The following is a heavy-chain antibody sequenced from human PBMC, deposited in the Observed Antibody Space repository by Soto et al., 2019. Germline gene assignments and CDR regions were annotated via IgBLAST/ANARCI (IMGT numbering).Heavy chain of an antibody. V-gene: IGHV4-59*01. D-gene: IGHD2-8*01. CDR1: GGSISSYY. CDR2: IYYSGST. Sequence: QVQLQESGPGLVKPSETLSLTCTVSGGSISSYYWSWIRQPPGKGLEWIGYIYYSGSTNYNPSLKSRVTISVDTSKNQFSLKLSSVTAADTAVYYCAKGTNRAPFDPWGQGTLVTVSS. J-gene: IGHJ5*02. CDR3: AKGTNRAPFDP.